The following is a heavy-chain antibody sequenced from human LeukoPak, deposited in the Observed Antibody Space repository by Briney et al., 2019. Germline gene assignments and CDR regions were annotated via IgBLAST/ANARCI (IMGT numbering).Heavy chain of an antibody. J-gene: IGHJ4*02. CDR1: GFTFSSYA. D-gene: IGHD1-7*01. CDR3: TKDNWNYVTSDFDY. CDR2: ISGSGGST. Sequence: PGGSLRLSCAASGFTFSSYAMSWVRQAPGKGLEWVSAISGSGGSTYYADSVKSRFTISRDNSKNTLYLQMNSLRAEDTAVYYCTKDNWNYVTSDFDYWGQGTLVTVSS. V-gene: IGHV3-23*01.